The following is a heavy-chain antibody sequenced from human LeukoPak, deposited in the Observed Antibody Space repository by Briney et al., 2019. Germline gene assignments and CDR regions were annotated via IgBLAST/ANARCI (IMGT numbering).Heavy chain of an antibody. CDR2: IKQDGSEK. D-gene: IGHD4-11*01. CDR1: GFTFSSYW. J-gene: IGHJ3*02. CDR3: ASSNYEARGSDAFDI. V-gene: IGHV3-7*01. Sequence: QSGGSLRLSCAASGFTFSSYWMSWVRQAPGKGLEWVANIKQDGSEKYYVDSVKGRFTISRDNAKNSLYLQMNSLRAEDTAVYYCASSNYEARGSDAFDIWGQGTMVTVSS.